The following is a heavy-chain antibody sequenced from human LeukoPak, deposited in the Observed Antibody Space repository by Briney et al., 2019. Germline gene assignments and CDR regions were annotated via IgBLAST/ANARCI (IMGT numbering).Heavy chain of an antibody. J-gene: IGHJ4*02. CDR3: ARGRASAIFGVVEYYFDY. CDR2: INHSGST. V-gene: IGHV4-34*01. CDR1: GGSFSGYY. Sequence: KPSETLSLTCAVYGGSFSGYYWSWIRQPPGKGLEWIGEINHSGSTNYNPSLKSRVTISVDTSKNQFSLKLSSVTAADTAVYYCARGRASAIFGVVEYYFDYWGQGTLVTVSS. D-gene: IGHD3-3*01.